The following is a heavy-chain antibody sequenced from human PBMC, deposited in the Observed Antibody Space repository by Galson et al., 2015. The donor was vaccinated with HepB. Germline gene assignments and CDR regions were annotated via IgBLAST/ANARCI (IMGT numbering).Heavy chain of an antibody. CDR3: ARAYGDYWWYFDL. CDR2: IKQDGSEK. CDR1: GFTFSSYW. V-gene: IGHV3-7*03. D-gene: IGHD4-17*01. Sequence: SLRLSCAASGFTFSSYWMSWVRQAPGKGLEWVANIKQDGSEKYYVDSVKGRFTISRDNAKNSLYLQMNSLRAEDTAVYYCARAYGDYWWYFDLWGRGTLVTVSS. J-gene: IGHJ2*01.